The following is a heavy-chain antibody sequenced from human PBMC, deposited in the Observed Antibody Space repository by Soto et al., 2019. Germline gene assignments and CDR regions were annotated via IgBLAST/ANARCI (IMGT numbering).Heavy chain of an antibody. J-gene: IGHJ4*02. CDR1: DGSISSYY. D-gene: IGHD3-22*01. Sequence: QVQLQESGPGLVKPSETLSLTCTVSDGSISSYYWSWIRQPPGKGLEWIGYIYYSGSTNYNPSLKSRVTISVDTSKNQFSLKLSSVTAADTAVYYCARMTYYYDSSGYYPFPDTIDYWGQGTLVTVSS. CDR2: IYYSGST. V-gene: IGHV4-59*01. CDR3: ARMTYYYDSSGYYPFPDTIDY.